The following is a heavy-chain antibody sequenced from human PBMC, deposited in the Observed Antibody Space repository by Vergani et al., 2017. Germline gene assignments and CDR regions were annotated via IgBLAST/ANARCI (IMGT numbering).Heavy chain of an antibody. V-gene: IGHV4-4*09. D-gene: IGHD2-15*01. CDR3: ARSRPYCTSGSCPAI. CDR1: GGSLSGHY. J-gene: IGHJ4*02. Sequence: QVQLQESGPGLVRPSETLSLTCTVSGGSLSGHYWSWIRQPAGKGPEWIGHIHTGGSTDLNPSFKSRVSISVDTSKSQFSLKLNSVTVADTAVYYCARSRPYCTSGSCPAIWGQGTLVTVSS. CDR2: IHTGGST.